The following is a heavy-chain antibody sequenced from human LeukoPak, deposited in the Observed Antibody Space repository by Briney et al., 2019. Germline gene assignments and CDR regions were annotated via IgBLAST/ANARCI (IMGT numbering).Heavy chain of an antibody. D-gene: IGHD6-13*01. CDR3: SRIAAAGSLDY. V-gene: IGHV3-7*01. CDR2: IKQDGSEK. CDR1: GFTFSSYW. J-gene: IGHJ4*02. Sequence: GGSLRLSCAASGFTFSSYWMSWVRQAPGKGLEWVANIKQDGSEKYYVDSVKGRFTISRDNAKNSPYLQMNSLRAEDTAVYYCSRIAAAGSLDYWGQGTLVTVSS.